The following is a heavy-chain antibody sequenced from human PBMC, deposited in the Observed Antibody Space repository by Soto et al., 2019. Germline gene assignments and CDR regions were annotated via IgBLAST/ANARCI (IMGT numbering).Heavy chain of an antibody. CDR2: INAGNGNT. Sequence: GASVKVSCKASGYTFTSYAMHWVRQAPGQRLEWMGWINAGNGNTKYSQKFQGRVTITRDTSASTAYMELSSLRSEDTAVYYCARDQAGIAAAGPFYYFDYWGQGTLVTVSS. CDR3: ARDQAGIAAAGPFYYFDY. V-gene: IGHV1-3*01. J-gene: IGHJ4*02. D-gene: IGHD6-13*01. CDR1: GYTFTSYA.